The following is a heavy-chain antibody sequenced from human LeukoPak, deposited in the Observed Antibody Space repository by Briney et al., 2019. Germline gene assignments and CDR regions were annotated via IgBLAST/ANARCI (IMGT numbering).Heavy chain of an antibody. V-gene: IGHV3-23*01. CDR1: GFTLRNSA. D-gene: IGHD3-22*01. CDR2: ISGTYGRT. J-gene: IGHJ3*02. Sequence: QPGGSLRLSCAASGFTLRNSAMSWVRQAPGEGLEWVSVISGTYGRTYYADSVKGRFTISRDNSKNTLFLQMNSLRGEDTAVYYCARDRPTYYYDRSGHYDAFDIWGHGTMVTVSS. CDR3: ARDRPTYYYDRSGHYDAFDI.